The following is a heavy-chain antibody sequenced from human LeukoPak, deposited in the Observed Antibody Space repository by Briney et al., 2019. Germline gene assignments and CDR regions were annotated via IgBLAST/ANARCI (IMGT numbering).Heavy chain of an antibody. CDR2: ISSSGSTI. J-gene: IGHJ4*02. Sequence: PGGSLRLSCAASGFTFSSYEMNWVRQAPGKGLEWVSYISSSGSTIYYADSVKGRFTISRDNAKNSLYLQMNSLRAEDTAVYYCARQLAGIGGPLYFDYWGQGTLVTVSS. D-gene: IGHD1-26*01. CDR1: GFTFSSYE. V-gene: IGHV3-48*03. CDR3: ARQLAGIGGPLYFDY.